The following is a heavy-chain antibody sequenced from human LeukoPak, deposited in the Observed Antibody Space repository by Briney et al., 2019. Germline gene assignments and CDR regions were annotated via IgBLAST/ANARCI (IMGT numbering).Heavy chain of an antibody. CDR3: AKIGVSSGYLLSRFDY. D-gene: IGHD3-22*01. Sequence: GGSLRLSCAASGFTFSNYGMHWVRQAPGKGLEWVAVIWYDGSERYYADSVKGRFAISRDNSKNTLYLQMNSLRAEDTAVYYCAKIGVSSGYLLSRFDYWGQGTLVTVSS. V-gene: IGHV3-33*06. CDR1: GFTFSNYG. J-gene: IGHJ4*02. CDR2: IWYDGSER.